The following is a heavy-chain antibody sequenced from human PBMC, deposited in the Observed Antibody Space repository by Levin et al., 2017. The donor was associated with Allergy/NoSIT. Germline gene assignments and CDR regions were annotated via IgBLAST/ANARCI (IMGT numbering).Heavy chain of an antibody. J-gene: IGHJ4*02. CDR1: GFSFSNYA. CDR3: AKEFGVNIGWYGELYH. D-gene: IGHD3-10*01. Sequence: PGGSLRLSCAGTGFSFSNYAMSWVRQAPGRGLEWVSGISGSGDATYAADSVKGRFTISRDFSKSTLYLQMNSLRAEDTAVYYCAKEFGVNIGWYGELYHWGQGTLVTVSS. CDR2: ISGSGDAT. V-gene: IGHV3-23*01.